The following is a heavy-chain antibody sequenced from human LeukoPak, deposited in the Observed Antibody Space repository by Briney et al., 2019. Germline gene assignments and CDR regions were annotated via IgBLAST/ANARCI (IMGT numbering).Heavy chain of an antibody. V-gene: IGHV4-61*02. D-gene: IGHD6-19*01. CDR3: ASFPRQSYYYYMDV. Sequence: SQTLSLTCTVSGGSISSGSYYWSWIRLPAGKGLEWIGRIYTSGSTNYNPSLKSRVTISVDTSKNQFSLKLSSVTAADTAVYYCASFPRQSYYYYMDVWGKGTTVTVSS. CDR1: GGSISSGSYY. J-gene: IGHJ6*03. CDR2: IYTSGST.